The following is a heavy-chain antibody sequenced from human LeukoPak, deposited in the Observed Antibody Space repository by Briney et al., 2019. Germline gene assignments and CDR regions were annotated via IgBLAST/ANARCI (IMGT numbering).Heavy chain of an antibody. V-gene: IGHV4-59*08. CDR3: ARGLESAKYYYGSGRIYYFDY. CDR2: IYYSGST. CDR1: GGSISSYY. D-gene: IGHD3-10*01. Sequence: SETLSLTCTVSGGSISSYYWSWIRQPPGKGLEWIGYIYYSGSTNYNPSLKSRVTISVDTSKNQFSLKLSSVTAADTAVYYCARGLESAKYYYGSGRIYYFDYWGQGTLVTVSS. J-gene: IGHJ4*02.